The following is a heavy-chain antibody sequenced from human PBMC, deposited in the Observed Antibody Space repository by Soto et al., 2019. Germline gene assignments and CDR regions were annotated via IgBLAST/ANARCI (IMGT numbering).Heavy chain of an antibody. V-gene: IGHV3-7*01. D-gene: IGHD6-6*01. CDR1: GFIFSRYW. J-gene: IGHJ5*02. Sequence: PGGSLRLSCAASGFIFSRYWMSWVRQAPGKGLEWVANIRHDGSEKSYVDSVKGRFTISRDNAKNSLYLQMNSLRAEDTAVYFCGRDLPSISGRPGGWFDPWGQGTLVTV. CDR2: IRHDGSEK. CDR3: GRDLPSISGRPGGWFDP.